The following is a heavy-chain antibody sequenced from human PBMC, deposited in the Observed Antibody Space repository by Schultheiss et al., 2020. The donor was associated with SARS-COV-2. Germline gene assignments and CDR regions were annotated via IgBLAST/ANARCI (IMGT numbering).Heavy chain of an antibody. D-gene: IGHD4-17*01. CDR2: IYYSGST. CDR1: GGSISSYY. V-gene: IGHV4-39*07. CDR3: ARVYGDYRNWYFDL. Sequence: SETLSLTCTVSGGSISSYYWGWIRQPPGKGLEWIGSIYYSGSTYYNPSLKSRVTMSVDTSKNQFSLKLSSVTAADTAVYYCARVYGDYRNWYFDLWGRGTLVTVSS. J-gene: IGHJ2*01.